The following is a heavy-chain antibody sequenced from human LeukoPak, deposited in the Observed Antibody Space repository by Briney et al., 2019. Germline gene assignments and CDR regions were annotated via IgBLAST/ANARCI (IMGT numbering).Heavy chain of an antibody. CDR3: ARAIAAAAYYMDV. J-gene: IGHJ6*03. V-gene: IGHV4-34*01. CDR1: GGSFSGYY. D-gene: IGHD6-13*01. Sequence: SETLSLTCAVYGGSFSGYYWSWIRQPPGKGLEWIGEINDSGSTNYNPSLKSRVTISVDTSKNQFSLKLSSVTAADTAVYYCARAIAAAAYYMDVWGKGTTVTVSS. CDR2: INDSGST.